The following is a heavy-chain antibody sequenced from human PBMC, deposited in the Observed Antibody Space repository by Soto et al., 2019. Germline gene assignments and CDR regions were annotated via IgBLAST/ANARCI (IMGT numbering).Heavy chain of an antibody. Sequence: GGSLRLSCAASGFTFDDYAMHWVRQAPGKGLEWVSGISWNSGSIGYADSVKGRFTISRDNAKNSLYLQMNSLRAEDTALYYCAKGYSGYEVNYMDVWGKGTTVTVSS. CDR1: GFTFDDYA. CDR3: AKGYSGYEVNYMDV. D-gene: IGHD5-12*01. V-gene: IGHV3-9*01. J-gene: IGHJ6*03. CDR2: ISWNSGSI.